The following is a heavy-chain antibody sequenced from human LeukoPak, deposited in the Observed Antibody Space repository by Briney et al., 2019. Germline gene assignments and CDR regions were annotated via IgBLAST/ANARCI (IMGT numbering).Heavy chain of an antibody. V-gene: IGHV3-74*01. CDR2: INSDGSST. J-gene: IGHJ4*02. CDR1: GFTFSSYW. D-gene: IGHD3-22*01. Sequence: GGSLRLSCAASGFTFSSYWMHWVRQAPGKGLVWVSRINSDGSSTSYADSVEGRFTISRDNAKNSLFLQMNSLKTEDTAFYYCAKGARSSSGYTTDWGQGILVTVSS. CDR3: AKGARSSSGYTTD.